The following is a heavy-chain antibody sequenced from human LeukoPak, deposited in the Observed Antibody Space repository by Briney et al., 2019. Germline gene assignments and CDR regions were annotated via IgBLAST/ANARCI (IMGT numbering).Heavy chain of an antibody. CDR3: AKTGSTSWYYYYYMDV. Sequence: GGSLRLSCAASGFTFSSYAMSWVRQAPGKGLEWVSAISGSGGSTYYADSVKGRFTISRDNFKNTLYLQMNSLRAEDTAVYYCAKTGSTSWYYYYYMDVWGKGTTVTVSS. CDR1: GFTFSSYA. CDR2: ISGSGGST. D-gene: IGHD2-2*01. J-gene: IGHJ6*03. V-gene: IGHV3-23*01.